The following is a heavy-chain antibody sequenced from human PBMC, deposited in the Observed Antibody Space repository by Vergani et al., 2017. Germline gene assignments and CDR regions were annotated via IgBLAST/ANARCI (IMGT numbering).Heavy chain of an antibody. Sequence: QVQVVQSGAEVKKSGASVKVSCKTSGYTFSNYYMHWVRQAPGQGLEWMGIINPSGGHTNYGQKFQGRVTMTRDTSTSTVYMALSSLRSEDTAIYYCARGDYGILTGYRYWGQGTLVTVSA. CDR2: INPSGGHT. CDR1: GYTFSNYY. J-gene: IGHJ4*02. CDR3: ARGDYGILTGYRY. D-gene: IGHD3-9*01. V-gene: IGHV1-46*03.